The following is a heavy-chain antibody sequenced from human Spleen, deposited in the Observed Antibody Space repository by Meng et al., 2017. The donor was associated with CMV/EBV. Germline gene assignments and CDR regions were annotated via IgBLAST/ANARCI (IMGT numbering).Heavy chain of an antibody. CDR3: ARVAAAGRGMDV. J-gene: IGHJ6*02. CDR1: GFSFSSYA. Sequence: GGSLRLSCAASGFSFSSYAMSWVRQAPGEGLEWVSAIGVSVGATYYADSVKGRFTISRDNSKNSLYLQMNSLRAEDTAVYYCARVAAAGRGMDVWGPGTTVTVSS. D-gene: IGHD6-13*01. CDR2: IGVSVGAT. V-gene: IGHV3-23*01.